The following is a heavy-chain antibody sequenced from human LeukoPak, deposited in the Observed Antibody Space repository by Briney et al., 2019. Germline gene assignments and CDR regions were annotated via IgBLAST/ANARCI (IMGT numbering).Heavy chain of an antibody. CDR2: IGWRGGIN. J-gene: IGHJ5*02. CDR3: ARTLYSSGRYYWFDP. V-gene: IGHV3-23*01. CDR1: GFTISSYA. Sequence: GGSLRLSCAASGFTISSYAMSWVPQAPGEGLEWVSAIGWRGGINYNADSVKGRFTLSRDNSKNTLYMPMNSLRAEYTAVYHCARTLYSSGRYYWFDPWGQGTLVTVSS. D-gene: IGHD6-19*01.